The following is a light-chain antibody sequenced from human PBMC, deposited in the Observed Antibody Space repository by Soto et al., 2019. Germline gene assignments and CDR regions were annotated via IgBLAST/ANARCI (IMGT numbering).Light chain of an antibody. Sequence: MVLTPSPATLSASSWSRATITFWASQSVSGNLTWHQQKPGQAPRLLIHGASSRRTGIPYRFSGSGSGTEFTLTISSLQSEDFAIYYCQQYYNCPRTFGRGTKVDIK. CDR1: QSVSGN. J-gene: IGKJ4*01. CDR3: QQYYNCPRT. CDR2: GAS. V-gene: IGKV3-15*01.